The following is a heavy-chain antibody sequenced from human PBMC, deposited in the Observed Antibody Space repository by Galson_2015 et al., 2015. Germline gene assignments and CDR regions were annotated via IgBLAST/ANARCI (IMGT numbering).Heavy chain of an antibody. Sequence: SVKVSCKASGYTFTSYDINWVRQATGQGLEWMGWMNPNGGNTGYAQKFQGRVTMTRNTSISTAYMELSSLRSEDTAVYYCARVPRGSHRYYFDYWGQGTLVTVSS. CDR3: ARVPRGSHRYYFDY. V-gene: IGHV1-8*01. CDR2: MNPNGGNT. D-gene: IGHD1-26*01. J-gene: IGHJ4*02. CDR1: GYTFTSYD.